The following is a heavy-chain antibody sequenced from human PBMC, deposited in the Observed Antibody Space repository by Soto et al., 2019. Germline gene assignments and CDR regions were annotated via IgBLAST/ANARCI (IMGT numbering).Heavy chain of an antibody. CDR3: ARTMMITFGGNDASDI. CDR2: ISAYNGYT. J-gene: IGHJ3*02. V-gene: IGHV1-18*01. Sequence: QVQLVQSGAEVKKAGASVKVSCKASGYTFTDYGVTWVRQAPGQGLEWMGWISAYNGYTNYAQKFQGRLTMTTDTSTNTIYMELRSLRSDDTAVYYCARTMMITFGGNDASDIWGRGIMVTVSS. D-gene: IGHD3-16*01. CDR1: GYTFTDYG.